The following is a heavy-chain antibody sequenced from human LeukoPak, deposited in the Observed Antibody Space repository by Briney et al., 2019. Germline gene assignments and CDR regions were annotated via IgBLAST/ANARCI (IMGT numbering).Heavy chain of an antibody. CDR2: INHSGST. V-gene: IGHV4-34*01. Sequence: SETLSLVCAVYGGSFSSYYWTWIRQPPGKGLEWIGEINHSGSTNYNPSLKSRVTISVDTSKNQFSLKLSSVTAADTAVYYCARGKGSGCTFDYWCQGNRVIVSS. CDR3: ARGKGSGCTFDY. D-gene: IGHD6-19*01. J-gene: IGHJ4*02. CDR1: GGSFSSYY.